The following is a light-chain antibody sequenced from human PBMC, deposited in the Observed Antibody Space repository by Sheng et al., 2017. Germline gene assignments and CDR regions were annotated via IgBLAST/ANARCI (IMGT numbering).Light chain of an antibody. CDR1: QSVSSN. CDR2: GAS. Sequence: EIVMTQSPATLSVFPGERATLSCRASQSVSSNLAWYQQKPGQAPRLLIYGASTRATGIPARFRGSGFGTEFTLTISSPQSEDSAVYYCQQYSNWPRTFGQGTKVEIK. J-gene: IGKJ1*01. CDR3: QQYSNWPRT. V-gene: IGKV3-15*01.